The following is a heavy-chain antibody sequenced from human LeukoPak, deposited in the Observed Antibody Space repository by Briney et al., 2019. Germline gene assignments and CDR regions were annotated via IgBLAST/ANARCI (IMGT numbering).Heavy chain of an antibody. D-gene: IGHD3-10*01. V-gene: IGHV1-8*01. Sequence: GASVKVSCKASGYTFTSYDINWVRQATGQGLEWMGWMNPNSGNTGYAQKFQGRVTMTRNTSISTAYMELSSLRSEDTAVYYCARVKLPYYYGSGSYYHYYYYMDVWGKGTTVTVSS. CDR3: ARVKLPYYYGSGSYYHYYYYMDV. CDR1: GYTFTSYD. CDR2: MNPNSGNT. J-gene: IGHJ6*03.